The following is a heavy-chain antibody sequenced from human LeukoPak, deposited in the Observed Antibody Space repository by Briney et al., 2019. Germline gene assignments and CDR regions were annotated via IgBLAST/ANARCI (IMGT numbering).Heavy chain of an antibody. D-gene: IGHD3-3*01. CDR3: ARPRSGSLYDY. J-gene: IGHJ4*02. CDR1: GGSISSGGYY. V-gene: IGHV4-31*03. CDR2: IYYSGST. Sequence: SETLSLTCTVSGGSISSGGYYWSWIRQRPGKGLEWIGYIYYSGSTYYNPSLKSRVTISVDTSKNQFSLKLSSVTAADTAVYYCARPRSGSLYDYWGQGTLVTVSS.